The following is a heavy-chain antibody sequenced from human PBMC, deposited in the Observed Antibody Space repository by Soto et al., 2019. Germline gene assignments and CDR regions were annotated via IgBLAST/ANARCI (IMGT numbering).Heavy chain of an antibody. Sequence: SETLSLTCSVSSDSMNSGGYYWSWIRQHPGKGPEWIGYIYSNGDTYYNPSLKSRVTISVDTSKNQFSLNLTSVTAADTAVYYCARRGGSSSGYYYYAMDVWGQGTTVTVSS. D-gene: IGHD6-6*01. CDR3: ARRGGSSSGYYYYAMDV. CDR1: SDSMNSGGYY. CDR2: IYSNGDT. J-gene: IGHJ6*02. V-gene: IGHV4-31*03.